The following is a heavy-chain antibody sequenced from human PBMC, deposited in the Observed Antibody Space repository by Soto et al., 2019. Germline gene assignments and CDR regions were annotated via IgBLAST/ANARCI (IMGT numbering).Heavy chain of an antibody. D-gene: IGHD2-15*01. J-gene: IGHJ5*02. CDR2: ISAYNGDT. Sequence: ASVKVSCKASGYTFTIYGISWVRQAPGQGLEWMGWISAYNGDTTYAQNFQGRVTMTTDRSTSTAYMELRSLTSDDTAVYYCARDPRQYCNGGSCNWLDPWGQGTLVTVSS. CDR3: ARDPRQYCNGGSCNWLDP. V-gene: IGHV1-18*01. CDR1: GYTFTIYG.